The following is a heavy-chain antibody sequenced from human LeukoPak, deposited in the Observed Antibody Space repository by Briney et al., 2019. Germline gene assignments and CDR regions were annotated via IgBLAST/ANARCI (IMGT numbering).Heavy chain of an antibody. D-gene: IGHD2-15*01. Sequence: SETLSLTCTVSGGSISSYYWSWIRQPPGKGLEWIGYIYYSGSTNYNPSLKSRVTISVDTSKNQFSLKLSSVTAADTAVYYCARVMGYCSGGSCYSGIDYWGQGTLVTISS. CDR2: IYYSGST. J-gene: IGHJ4*02. V-gene: IGHV4-59*12. CDR3: ARVMGYCSGGSCYSGIDY. CDR1: GGSISSYY.